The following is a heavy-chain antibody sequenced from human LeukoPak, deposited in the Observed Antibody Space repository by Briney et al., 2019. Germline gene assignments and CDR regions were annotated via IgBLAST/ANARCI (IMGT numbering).Heavy chain of an antibody. CDR3: ASRDYTSSKY. CDR1: GFAFSRYW. CDR2: INSDGSIT. D-gene: IGHD2-2*02. Sequence: GGSLRPSCAASGFAFSRYWMHWVRQAPGKGLVWVSDINSDGSITRYADSVKGRFTISRDNAKNTLYLQMNSLRAEDTAVYYCASRDYTSSKYWGQGTLVTVSS. J-gene: IGHJ4*02. V-gene: IGHV3-74*01.